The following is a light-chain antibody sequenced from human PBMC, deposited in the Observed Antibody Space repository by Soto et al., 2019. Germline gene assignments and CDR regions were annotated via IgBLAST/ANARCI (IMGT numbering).Light chain of an antibody. Sequence: EIVLTHSPGTLSLSPGERSTLSCSASQTFSNSFLSWYQQKPGQAPRLLIYGASSRATGIPDRFSGSGSGTDFTLTISRLEPEDFAVYYCQQYGSSLTWTFGQGTKVDIK. CDR1: QTFSNSF. J-gene: IGKJ1*01. V-gene: IGKV3-20*01. CDR2: GAS. CDR3: QQYGSSLTWT.